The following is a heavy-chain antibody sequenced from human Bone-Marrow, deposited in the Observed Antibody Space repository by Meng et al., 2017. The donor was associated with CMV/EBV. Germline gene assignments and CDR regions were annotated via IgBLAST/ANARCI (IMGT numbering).Heavy chain of an antibody. CDR2: INTDERTT. D-gene: IGHD6-13*01. CDR3: ARGGGTAGLRDL. Sequence: GEYLKISCVASGFTLNGYWMNWVRQAPGEGLVWVSGINTDERTTAYADSVKGRFTISRDNAKKTVYLQMNSLRDEDTAVYYCARGGGTAGLRDLWGRGTLVTVSS. J-gene: IGHJ2*01. V-gene: IGHV3-74*01. CDR1: GFTLNGYW.